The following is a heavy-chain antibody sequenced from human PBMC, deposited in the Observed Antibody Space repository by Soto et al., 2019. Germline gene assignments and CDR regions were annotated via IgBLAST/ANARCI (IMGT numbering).Heavy chain of an antibody. D-gene: IGHD3-22*01. V-gene: IGHV4-31*03. CDR2: VYYSGST. CDR3: ARKMPTMIVVVIQNWFDP. CDR1: GGSISSGGYY. J-gene: IGHJ5*02. Sequence: PSETLSLTCTVSGGSISSGGYYWSWIRQHPGKGLEWIGCVYYSGSTYYNPSLKSRLTISVDTSKNHFSLKLSSVTAADTAVYYCARKMPTMIVVVIQNWFDPWGQGTLVTVSS.